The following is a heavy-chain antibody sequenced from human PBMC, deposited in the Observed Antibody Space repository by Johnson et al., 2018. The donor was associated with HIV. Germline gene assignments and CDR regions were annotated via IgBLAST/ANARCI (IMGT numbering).Heavy chain of an antibody. CDR2: ISGSGGST. CDR1: GFTFSSYA. J-gene: IGHJ3*02. Sequence: VQLVESGGGVVRPGGSLRLSCAASGFTFSSYAMSWVRQAPGKGLEWVSAISGSGGSTYYADSVKGRFTISRDNSKNTLYLQMNSLRAEDTAVYYCAREGWDIVVVVAATRGRGAFDIWGKGQWSPSLQ. CDR3: AREGWDIVVVVAATRGRGAFDI. V-gene: IGHV3-23*04. D-gene: IGHD2-15*01.